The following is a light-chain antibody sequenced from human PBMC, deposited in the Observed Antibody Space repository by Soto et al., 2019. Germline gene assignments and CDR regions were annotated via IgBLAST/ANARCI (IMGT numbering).Light chain of an antibody. V-gene: IGKV1-5*03. CDR2: KAS. J-gene: IGKJ1*01. CDR1: QSISSW. Sequence: IQMTQSPSTLSASIGAIVTVTCRASQSISSWLAWYQQKAGKAPKLLIYKASALESGVPSRFSGSGSGTEFTLTISSLEPEDFATYYCQHYNTYPWTFGQGTKVDIK. CDR3: QHYNTYPWT.